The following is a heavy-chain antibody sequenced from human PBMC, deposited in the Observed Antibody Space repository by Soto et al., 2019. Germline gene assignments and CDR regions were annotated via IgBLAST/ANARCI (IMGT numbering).Heavy chain of an antibody. V-gene: IGHV4-34*01. CDR3: ARTYGSVSRGTLDI. D-gene: IGHD3-10*01. Sequence: QVQLQQWGAGLLKSSETLSLTCAVYGGSFSGYYWSWIRQPPGKGLEWIGEINYSGSTNYNPSLKSRVTISVDTPKNQLSLKLSSVTVADTAVYYCARTYGSVSRGTLDIWGQGTMVTVSS. J-gene: IGHJ3*02. CDR2: INYSGST. CDR1: GGSFSGYY.